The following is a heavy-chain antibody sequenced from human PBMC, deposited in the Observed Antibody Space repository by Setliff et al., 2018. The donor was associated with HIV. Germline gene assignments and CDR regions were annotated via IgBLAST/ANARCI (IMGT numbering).Heavy chain of an antibody. CDR3: MRGRSITIFGVAYFDF. V-gene: IGHV4-4*07. J-gene: IGHJ4*02. D-gene: IGHD3-3*01. CDR1: NVSINSYY. Sequence: SETLSLTCTVSNVSINSYYWSWIRQPAGRALEWIGRIYSSGSTDYNPSLKSRVTISVDMSNNQFSLKVTSVTAADTAVYYCMRGRSITIFGVAYFDFWGQGTQVTVSS. CDR2: IYSSGST.